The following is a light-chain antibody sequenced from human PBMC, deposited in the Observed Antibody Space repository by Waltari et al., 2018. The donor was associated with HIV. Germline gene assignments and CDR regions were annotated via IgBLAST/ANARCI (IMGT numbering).Light chain of an antibody. J-gene: IGLJ3*02. CDR3: ATWDDSLNSFWV. CDR2: RND. CDR1: SSNLGNNF. Sequence: QSVLTQPPSASGTPGQRVVISCSGGSSNLGNNFVSWYQQLPGSTPKLLIYRNDPRPSGVSDRFSGSKSGTSASLAISGLRSEDEADYYCATWDDSLNSFWVFGGGTKVTVL. V-gene: IGLV1-47*01.